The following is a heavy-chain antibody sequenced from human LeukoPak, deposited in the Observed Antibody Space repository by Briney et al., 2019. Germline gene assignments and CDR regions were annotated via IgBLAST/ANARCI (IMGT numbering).Heavy chain of an antibody. CDR2: IKEDGSVK. CDR1: GFTFSSFW. D-gene: IGHD1-26*01. CDR3: ARDKIVGATKNDY. V-gene: IGHV3-7*03. Sequence: GGSLRLSCAVSGFTFSSFWMIWVRQAPGKGLEWVANIKEDGSVKNYVDSVKGRFTISRDNAKNSLYLHMNSLRAEDTAVYYCARDKIVGATKNDYWGQGILVTVSS. J-gene: IGHJ4*02.